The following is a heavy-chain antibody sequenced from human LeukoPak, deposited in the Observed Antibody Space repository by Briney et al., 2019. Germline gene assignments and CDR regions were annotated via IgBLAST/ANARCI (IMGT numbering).Heavy chain of an antibody. J-gene: IGHJ4*02. CDR2: VTKSGGGT. D-gene: IGHD3-3*02. CDR1: GFTFSSYA. Sequence: PGGSLRLPCTASGFTFSSYAMSWVRQAPGKGLEGVSGVTKSGGGTEPADSVKGRVSISRDNSTNTLYPQMNSLRAEDTALYYSAKLSRIGNVDYWGQGTLVTVSS. V-gene: IGHV3-23*01. CDR3: AKLSRIGNVDY.